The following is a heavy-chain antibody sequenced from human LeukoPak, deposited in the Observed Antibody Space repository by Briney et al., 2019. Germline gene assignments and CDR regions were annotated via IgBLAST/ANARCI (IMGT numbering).Heavy chain of an antibody. CDR3: ARGEIAVALHLDY. CDR2: IYYSGST. V-gene: IGHV4-61*05. CDR1: GGSISSSSYY. Sequence: PSETLSLTCTVSGGSISSSSYYWGWIRQPPGKGLEWIGYIYYSGSTNYNPSLKSRVTISVDTSKNQFSLKLSSVTAADTAVYYCARGEIAVALHLDYWGQGTLVTVSS. J-gene: IGHJ4*02. D-gene: IGHD6-19*01.